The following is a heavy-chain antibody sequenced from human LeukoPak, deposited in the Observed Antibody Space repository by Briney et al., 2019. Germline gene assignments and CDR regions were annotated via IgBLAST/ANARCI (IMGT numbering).Heavy chain of an antibody. V-gene: IGHV3-33*01. CDR1: GIIFRNYG. Sequence: PGGSLRLSCAASGIIFRNYGMLWVRQAPGKGLEWVALIYYDGSNSYYADSVKGRFTVSRDNSKNTLYLQMNSLRPEDTAVYYCARESVGYCSTSICPNWFDPWGQGTLVTVSS. CDR3: ARESVGYCSTSICPNWFDP. CDR2: IYYDGSNS. D-gene: IGHD2-2*01. J-gene: IGHJ5*02.